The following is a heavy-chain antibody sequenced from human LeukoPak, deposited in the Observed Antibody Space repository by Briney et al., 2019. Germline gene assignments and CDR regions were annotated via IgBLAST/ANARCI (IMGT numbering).Heavy chain of an antibody. J-gene: IGHJ4*02. CDR3: ARSQGPYDY. CDR1: GFTFSNYW. V-gene: IGHV3-74*01. CDR2: INNDGSDT. Sequence: GGSLRLSCAASGFTFSNYWIHWVRQAPGGGLVWVSRINNDGSDTRYADSVKGRFTISRDNAKNTLYLQLNSLRAEDTAIYYCARSQGPYDYWGQGTLVTVSS.